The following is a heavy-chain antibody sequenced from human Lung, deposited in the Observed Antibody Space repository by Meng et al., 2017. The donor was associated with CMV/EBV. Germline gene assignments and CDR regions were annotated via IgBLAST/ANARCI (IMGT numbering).Heavy chain of an antibody. J-gene: IGHJ4*02. CDR3: ARVPYGDYPY. Sequence: GESLKISCAASGFIFSSYSMNWDHQAPGKGLEWVSSISISSGYKNYADSVKGRFTISRDNAKNSLYLQMNSLRAEDTAVYYCARVPYGDYPYWGQGTLVTVSS. CDR1: GFIFSSYS. D-gene: IGHD4-17*01. CDR2: ISISSGYK. V-gene: IGHV3-21*01.